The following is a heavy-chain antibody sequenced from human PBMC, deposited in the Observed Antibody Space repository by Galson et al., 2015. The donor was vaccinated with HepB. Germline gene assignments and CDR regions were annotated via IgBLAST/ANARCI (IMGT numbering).Heavy chain of an antibody. J-gene: IGHJ6*02. V-gene: IGHV3-21*04. CDR3: ARVVAAYDYYYYGMDV. Sequence: SLRLSCAASGFTFSSYSMNWVRQAPGKGLEWVSSISSSSSYIYYADSVKGRFTISRDNAKNSLYLQMNSLRAEDTAVYYCARVVAAYDYYYYGMDVWGQGTTVTVSS. D-gene: IGHD6-13*01. CDR1: GFTFSSYS. CDR2: ISSSSSYI.